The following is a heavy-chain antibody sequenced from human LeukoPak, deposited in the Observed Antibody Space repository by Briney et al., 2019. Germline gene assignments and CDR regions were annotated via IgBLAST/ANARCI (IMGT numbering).Heavy chain of an antibody. V-gene: IGHV3-53*01. CDR3: AKAALIVGANYYYYMDV. CDR2: IYSGGST. J-gene: IGHJ6*03. D-gene: IGHD1-26*01. Sequence: PGGSLRLSCAASGFTVSSNYMSWVRQAPGKGLEWVSVIYSGGSTYYADSVKGRFTISRDNSKNTLYLQMNSLRAEDTAVYYCAKAALIVGANYYYYMDVWGKGTTVTVSS. CDR1: GFTVSSNY.